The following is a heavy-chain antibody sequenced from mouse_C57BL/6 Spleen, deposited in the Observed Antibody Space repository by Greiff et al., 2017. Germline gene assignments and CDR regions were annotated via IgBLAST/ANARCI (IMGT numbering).Heavy chain of an antibody. CDR2: ISSGGSYT. D-gene: IGHD1-1*01. J-gene: IGHJ2*01. V-gene: IGHV5-6*01. CDR3: ARLTTVVAEGY. Sequence: EVQGVESGGDLVKPGGSLKLSCAASGFTFSSYGMSWVRQTPDKRLEWVATISSGGSYTYYPDSVKGRFTISRDNAKNTLYLQMSSLKSEDTAMYYCARLTTVVAEGYWGQGTTLTVSS. CDR1: GFTFSSYG.